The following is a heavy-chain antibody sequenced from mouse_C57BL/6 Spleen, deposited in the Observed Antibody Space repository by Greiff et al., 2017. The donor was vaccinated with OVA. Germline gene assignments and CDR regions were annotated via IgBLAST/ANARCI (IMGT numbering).Heavy chain of an antibody. CDR3: ARRDYYGSSSV. CDR1: GYSITSGYY. CDR2: ISYDGSN. Sequence: EVKLVESGPGLVKPSQSLSLTCSVTGYSITSGYYWNWIRQFPGNKLEWMGYISYDGSNNYNPSLKNRISITRDTSKNQFFLKLNSVTTEDTATYYCARRDYYGSSSVWGTGTTVTVSS. J-gene: IGHJ1*03. D-gene: IGHD1-1*01. V-gene: IGHV3-6*01.